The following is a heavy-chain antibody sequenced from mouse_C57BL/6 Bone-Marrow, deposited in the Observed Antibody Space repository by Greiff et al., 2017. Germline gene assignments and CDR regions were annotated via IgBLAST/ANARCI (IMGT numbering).Heavy chain of an antibody. CDR3: ASIRYDRDAMDY. J-gene: IGHJ4*01. V-gene: IGHV1-18*01. D-gene: IGHD2-3*01. Sequence: VQLQQSGPELVKPGASVKIPCKASGYTFTDYNMDWVKQSHGKSLEWIGDINPNNGGTIYNQKFKGKATLTVDKSSSTAYMELRSLTSEDTAVYYCASIRYDRDAMDYWGQGTSVTVSS. CDR2: INPNNGGT. CDR1: GYTFTDYN.